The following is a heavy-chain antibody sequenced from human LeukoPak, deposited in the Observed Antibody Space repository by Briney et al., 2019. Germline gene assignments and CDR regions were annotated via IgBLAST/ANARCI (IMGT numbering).Heavy chain of an antibody. CDR3: ARLPVVPAAIIYYYYYYMDV. V-gene: IGHV3-48*01. D-gene: IGHD2-2*01. CDR2: ISSSSSTI. Sequence: GGSLRLSCAASGFTFSSYSMNWVRQAPGKGLEWVSYISSSSSTIYYADSVKGRFTISRDNAKDSLYLQMNSLRAEDTAVYYCARLPVVPAAIIYYYYYYMDVWGKGTTVTVSS. J-gene: IGHJ6*03. CDR1: GFTFSSYS.